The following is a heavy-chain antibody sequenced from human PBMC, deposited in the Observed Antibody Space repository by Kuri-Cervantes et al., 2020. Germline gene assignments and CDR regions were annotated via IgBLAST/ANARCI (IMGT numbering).Heavy chain of an antibody. Sequence: GGSLRLSCAASDFTFSTYAMSWVRQAPGKGLEWVSYISSSSSTIYYADSVKGRFTISRDNAKNSLYLQMNSLRDEDTAVYYCARDLPGDLWFGELLNAFDIWGQGTMVTVSS. V-gene: IGHV3-48*02. D-gene: IGHD3-10*01. J-gene: IGHJ3*02. CDR3: ARDLPGDLWFGELLNAFDI. CDR1: DFTFSTYA. CDR2: ISSSSSTI.